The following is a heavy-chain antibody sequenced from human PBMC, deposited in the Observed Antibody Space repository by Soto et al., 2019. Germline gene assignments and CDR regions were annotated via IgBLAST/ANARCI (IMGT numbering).Heavy chain of an antibody. CDR2: ISSSSSYI. CDR1: GFTFSSYS. V-gene: IGHV3-21*01. D-gene: IGHD5-12*01. J-gene: IGHJ5*02. CDR3: ARDPISIVATIPVWFDP. Sequence: GGSLRLSCAASGFTFSSYSMNWVRQAPGKGLEWVSSISSSSSYIYYADSVKGRFTISRDNAKNSLYLQMNSLRAEDTAVYYCARDPISIVATIPVWFDPWGQGTLVTVSS.